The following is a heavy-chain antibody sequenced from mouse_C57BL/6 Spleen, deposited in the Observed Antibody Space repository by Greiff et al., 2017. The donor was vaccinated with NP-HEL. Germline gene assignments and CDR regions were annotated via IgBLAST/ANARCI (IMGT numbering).Heavy chain of an antibody. D-gene: IGHD2-4*01. J-gene: IGHJ1*03. V-gene: IGHV1-55*01. CDR2: IYPGSGST. CDR3: ARDYDYHWYFDV. CDR1: GYTFTSYW. Sequence: VQLQQSGAELVKPGASVKMSCTASGYTFTSYWITWVKQRPGQGLEWIGDIYPGSGSTNYNEKFKSKATLTVDTSSSTAYMQLSSLTSEDSAVYYCARDYDYHWYFDVWGTGTTVTVSS.